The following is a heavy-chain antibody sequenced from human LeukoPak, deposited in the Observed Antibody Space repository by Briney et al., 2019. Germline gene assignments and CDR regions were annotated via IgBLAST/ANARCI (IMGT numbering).Heavy chain of an antibody. CDR3: ARGEDFWSGYATAFDY. J-gene: IGHJ4*02. CDR2: ISAYNGNT. D-gene: IGHD3-3*01. V-gene: IGHV1-18*01. CDR1: GYTLTSYG. Sequence: ASVKVSCKASGYTLTSYGISWVRQAPGQGLEWMGWISAYNGNTNYAQKLQGRVTMTTDTSTSTAYMELRSLRSDDTAVYYCARGEDFWSGYATAFDYWGQGTLVTVSS.